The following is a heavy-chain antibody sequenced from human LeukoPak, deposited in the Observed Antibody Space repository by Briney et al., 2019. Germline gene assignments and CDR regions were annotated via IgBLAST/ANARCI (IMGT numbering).Heavy chain of an antibody. CDR3: ASTSSSWFLGIH. CDR2: IYPGDSDT. CDR1: AHTLTAFW. V-gene: IGHV5-51*01. D-gene: IGHD6-13*01. J-gene: IGHJ4*02. Sequence: GESLRISCKGSAHTLTAFWLGWVRHMPGKGLEWMGIIYPGDSDTRYNPAFQGQVTISADRSTKTAYLQWNSLKASDTAMYYCASTSSSWFLGIHWGQGTLVTVSS.